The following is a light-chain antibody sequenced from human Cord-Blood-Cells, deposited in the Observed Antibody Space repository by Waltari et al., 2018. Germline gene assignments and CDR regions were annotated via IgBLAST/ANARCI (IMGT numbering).Light chain of an antibody. V-gene: IGKV1-9*01. CDR2: AAS. CDR3: QQLNSYPHT. J-gene: IGKJ4*01. Sequence: DIQLTQSPSFLSASVGDRVAITVLASQAISSYLAWYQQKPGKAPKLLIYAASTLQSGVPSRFSGSGSGTEFTLTISSLQPEDVATYYCQQLNSYPHTFGRGTKVEIK. CDR1: QAISSY.